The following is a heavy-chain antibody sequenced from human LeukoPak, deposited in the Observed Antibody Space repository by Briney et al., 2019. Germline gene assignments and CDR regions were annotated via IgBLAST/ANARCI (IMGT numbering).Heavy chain of an antibody. CDR1: DGSINSYY. CDR3: ARGGKATVVTM. V-gene: IGHV4-4*07. CDR2: IYSSGST. J-gene: IGHJ4*02. Sequence: PSETLSLTCTASDGSINSYYWSWIRQPAGKGLEWIGRIYSSGSTNYNPSLKSRVSMSVDTSKNQFSLKLTSVTAADTAVYYCARGGKATVVTMWGQGILVTVSS. D-gene: IGHD4-23*01.